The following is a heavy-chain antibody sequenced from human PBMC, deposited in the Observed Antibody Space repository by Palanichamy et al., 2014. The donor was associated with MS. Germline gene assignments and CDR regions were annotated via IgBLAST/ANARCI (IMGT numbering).Heavy chain of an antibody. CDR1: GYSLTSGYY. CDR3: ARVRDYYGSGSFYSDY. CDR2: MYHSGHT. Sequence: QVLLQESGPGLVKPSETLSLTCAVSGYSLTSGYYWGWTRQPPGKRLEWIGSMYHSGHTFYNPSLKSRVTMSVDTSTNQFSLKLTSVTAADTAVYYCARVRDYYGSGSFYSDYWGQGTLVTVSS. V-gene: IGHV4-38-2*01. D-gene: IGHD3-10*01. J-gene: IGHJ4*02.